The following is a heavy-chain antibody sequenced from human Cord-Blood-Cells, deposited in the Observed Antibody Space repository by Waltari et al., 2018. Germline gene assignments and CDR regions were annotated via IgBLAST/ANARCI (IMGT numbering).Heavy chain of an antibody. Sequence: QVQLVESGGGVVQPGRSLRLSCAASGFTFSSYGMHWARQAPGKGLEWVAVISYDGSNKYYADSVKGRFTISRDNSKNTLYLQMNSLRAEDTAVYYCAKDVMRDAFDIWGQGTMVTVSS. V-gene: IGHV3-30*18. D-gene: IGHD2-21*01. CDR3: AKDVMRDAFDI. CDR2: ISYDGSNK. J-gene: IGHJ3*02. CDR1: GFTFSSYG.